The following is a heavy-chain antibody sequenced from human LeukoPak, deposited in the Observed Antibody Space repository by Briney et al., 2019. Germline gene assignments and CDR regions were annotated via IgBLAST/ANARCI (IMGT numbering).Heavy chain of an antibody. J-gene: IGHJ4*02. CDR2: IIPIFGTA. CDR3: ARDRPADYYDSSGYLDY. Sequence: ASVKVSCKASGGTFSSYAISWVRQAPGQGLEWMGGIIPIFGTANYAQKFQGRVTITTDESTSTAYMELSSLRSEDTAVYYCARDRPADYYDSSGYLDYWGQGTLVTVSS. CDR1: GGTFSSYA. D-gene: IGHD3-22*01. V-gene: IGHV1-69*05.